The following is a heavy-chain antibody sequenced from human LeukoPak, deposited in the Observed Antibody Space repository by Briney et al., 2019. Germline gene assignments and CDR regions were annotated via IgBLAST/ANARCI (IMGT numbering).Heavy chain of an antibody. V-gene: IGHV4-34*01. D-gene: IGHD3-10*01. CDR3: ARAGSGSPVDY. CDR1: GGSFSGYY. Sequence: SETLSLTCAVYGGSFSGYYWSWIRQPPGKGLEWIGEINHSGSTNYNPSLKSRVTISVDTSKNQFSLELSSVTAADTAVYYCARAGSGSPVDYWGQGTLVTVSS. J-gene: IGHJ4*02. CDR2: INHSGST.